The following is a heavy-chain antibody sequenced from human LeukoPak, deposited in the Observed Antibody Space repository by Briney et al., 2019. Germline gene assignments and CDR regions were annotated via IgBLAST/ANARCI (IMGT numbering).Heavy chain of an antibody. CDR3: AKRSSRKVGATSFDY. V-gene: IGHV3-23*01. CDR2: ISGSGGST. D-gene: IGHD1-26*01. Sequence: GGSLRLSCAASGFTFSSYAMSWVRQAPGKGLEWVSAISGSGGSTYYADSVKGWFTISRDNSKNTLYLQMNSLRAEDTAVYYCAKRSSRKVGATSFDYWGQGTLVTVSS. J-gene: IGHJ4*02. CDR1: GFTFSSYA.